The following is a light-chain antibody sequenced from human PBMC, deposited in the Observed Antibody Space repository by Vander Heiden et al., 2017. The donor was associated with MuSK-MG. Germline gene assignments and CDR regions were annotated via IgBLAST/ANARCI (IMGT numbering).Light chain of an antibody. Sequence: SYELTQPPSVSVSAGTAASLTCHGEKMGGEYACCYQQKPGQSLVMVIYQDSKRPSGIPERFSGSNSGNTATLTISGTQAMDEADYYCQAWDSSNVVFGGGTKMTVL. CDR3: QAWDSSNVV. J-gene: IGLJ2*01. CDR2: QDS. V-gene: IGLV3-1*01. CDR1: KMGGEY.